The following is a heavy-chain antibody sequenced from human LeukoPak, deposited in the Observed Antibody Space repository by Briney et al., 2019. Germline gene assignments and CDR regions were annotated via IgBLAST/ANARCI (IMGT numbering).Heavy chain of an antibody. D-gene: IGHD2-15*01. CDR2: INAGNGDT. Sequence: ASVKVSCKGSGYTFSSYAMHWVRQAPGQRLEWMGWINAGNGDTKYSQKFQGRVTITRATSATTAYMELSSLRSEDTAVYYCARGTGCTGGSCSYYGMDVWGQGTTVTVSS. V-gene: IGHV1-3*01. CDR3: ARGTGCTGGSCSYYGMDV. CDR1: GYTFSSYA. J-gene: IGHJ6*02.